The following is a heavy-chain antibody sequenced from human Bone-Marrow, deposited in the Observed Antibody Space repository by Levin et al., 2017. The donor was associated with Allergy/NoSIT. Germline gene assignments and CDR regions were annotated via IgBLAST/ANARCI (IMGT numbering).Heavy chain of an antibody. V-gene: IGHV3-33*01. D-gene: IGHD1-14*01. CDR2: IWYDGSNK. J-gene: IGHJ6*02. CDR3: VIGPVWNHRQGGYYYVVDV. CDR1: GFTFNNYG. Sequence: GGSLRLSCAASGFTFNNYGMHWVRQAPGKGLEWVAVIWYDGSNKYYAESVKGRFIISRDNSKNTVDLQMNSVRAEDTAVSHCVIGPVWNHRQGGYYYVVDVGVQGNTVNVS.